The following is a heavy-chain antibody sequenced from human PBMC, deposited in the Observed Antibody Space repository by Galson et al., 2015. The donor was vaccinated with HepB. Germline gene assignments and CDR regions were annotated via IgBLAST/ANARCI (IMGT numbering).Heavy chain of an antibody. V-gene: IGHV3-30-3*01. Sequence: SLILSCAASGFTFSNYTMHWVRQAPGQGLEWVAVISYDGSNKYYADSVKGRFTISRDNSKNTLYLQMNSLRAEDTAVYYCARVETTCSSGWYIDAFDLWGQGTVVSVSP. D-gene: IGHD6-19*01. CDR1: GFTFSNYT. J-gene: IGHJ3*01. CDR2: ISYDGSNK. CDR3: ARVETTCSSGWYIDAFDL.